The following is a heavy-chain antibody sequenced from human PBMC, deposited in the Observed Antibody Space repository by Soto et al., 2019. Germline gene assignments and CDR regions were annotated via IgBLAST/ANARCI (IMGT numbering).Heavy chain of an antibody. CDR3: ARAIGPSAIYFDY. Sequence: SEALSLTCVDSGGSISSGNWWSWVRQPPGKGLEWIGEIYHRGSTNYNPSLKNRVTISVDKSKNHFSLNLSSVTAADTAVYYCARAIGPSAIYFDYWGQGALVTVSS. V-gene: IGHV4-4*02. CDR1: GGSISSGNW. J-gene: IGHJ4*02. D-gene: IGHD2-2*02. CDR2: IYHRGST.